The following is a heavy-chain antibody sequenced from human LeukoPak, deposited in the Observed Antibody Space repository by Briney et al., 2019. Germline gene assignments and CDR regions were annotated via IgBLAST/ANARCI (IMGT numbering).Heavy chain of an antibody. CDR2: IHHGGST. CDR3: ARHMTVTYDAFDI. CDR1: GYYISSGYY. J-gene: IGHJ3*02. D-gene: IGHD3-22*01. Sequence: SETLSLTCTVSGYYISSGYYWGWIRQPLGKGLEWIGNIHHGGSTYYNPSLKSRVTISVDTSKNQFSLKLNSVTAADTAVYYCARHMTVTYDAFDIWGQGTMVTVSS. V-gene: IGHV4-38-2*02.